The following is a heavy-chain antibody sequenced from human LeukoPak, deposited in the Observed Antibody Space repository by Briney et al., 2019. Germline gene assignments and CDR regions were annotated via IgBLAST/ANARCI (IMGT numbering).Heavy chain of an antibody. Sequence: PGGSLRLSCAASGFTFSSYWMHWVRQAPGKGLVWVSRINSDGSSTIYADSVKGRFTISRDNAKNTLYLQMNSLRAEDTGVYYFARDKMAGAYFHGSGSYTFDPWGQGTLVTVSS. CDR2: INSDGSST. CDR1: GFTFSSYW. CDR3: ARDKMAGAYFHGSGSYTFDP. V-gene: IGHV3-74*01. D-gene: IGHD3-10*01. J-gene: IGHJ5*02.